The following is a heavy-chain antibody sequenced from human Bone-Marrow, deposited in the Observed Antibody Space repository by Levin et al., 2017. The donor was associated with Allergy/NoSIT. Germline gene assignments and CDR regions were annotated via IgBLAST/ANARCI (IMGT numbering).Heavy chain of an antibody. J-gene: IGHJ5*02. CDR3: TTFEHHP. Sequence: GGSLRLSCAASGFTFSNAWMNWVRQAPGKGLEWVGRVLSKTDGGTIDYAAPVKGRFTISRDDSKNTLYLQMNSLETADTAVYYWTTFEHHPWGQGTLVTVSS. V-gene: IGHV3-15*07. D-gene: IGHD3-9*01. CDR2: VLSKTDGGTI. CDR1: GFTFSNAW.